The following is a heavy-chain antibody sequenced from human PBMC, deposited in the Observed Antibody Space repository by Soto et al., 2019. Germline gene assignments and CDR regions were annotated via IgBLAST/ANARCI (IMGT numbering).Heavy chain of an antibody. V-gene: IGHV1-46*03. CDR2: INPSGGST. CDR3: ARARRTRGGAYYYYMDV. D-gene: IGHD1-1*01. Sequence: ASVKVSCKASGYTLTSYYMHWVRQAPGQGLEWMGIINPSGGSTSYAQKFQGRVTMTRDTSTSTVYMELSSLRSEDTAVYYCARARRTRGGAYYYYMDVWGKGTTVTVSS. J-gene: IGHJ6*03. CDR1: GYTLTSYY.